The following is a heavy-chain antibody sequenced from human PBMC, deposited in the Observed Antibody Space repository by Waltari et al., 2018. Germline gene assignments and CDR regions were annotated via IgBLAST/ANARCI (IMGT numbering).Heavy chain of an antibody. D-gene: IGHD6-19*01. CDR2: FEPSGTYT. J-gene: IGHJ4*02. CDR1: GYIFTNHW. Sequence: EVQLVQSGAEIKKHGESLRISCQGSGYIFTNHWTTWFRQMPGKGLEWMGIFEPSGTYTNYSPSFQGHVTVSADKSISTAYLQWSSLKASDTAIYYCARHAFGNSGWHFFDYWGQGTLVTVSS. V-gene: IGHV5-10-1*03. CDR3: ARHAFGNSGWHFFDY.